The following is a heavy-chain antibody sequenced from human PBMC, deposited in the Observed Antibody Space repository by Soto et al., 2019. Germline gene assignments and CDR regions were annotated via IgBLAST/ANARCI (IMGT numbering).Heavy chain of an antibody. D-gene: IGHD6-19*01. CDR1: GYTFTNYY. V-gene: IGHV1-46*01. J-gene: IGHJ4*02. CDR3: ARESQSSGWSWFDY. CDR2: INPSGGST. Sequence: QVQLVQSRAEVKKPGASVKVSCKASGYTFTNYYIHWVRQAPGQGLEWMGMINPSGGSTSYTRRFQGRVTLTRDTSTSTVYMALSSLRSEDTAVYYCARESQSSGWSWFDYWGQGTLVTVSS.